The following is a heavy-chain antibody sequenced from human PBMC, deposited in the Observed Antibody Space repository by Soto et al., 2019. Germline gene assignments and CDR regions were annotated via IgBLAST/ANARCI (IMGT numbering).Heavy chain of an antibody. CDR3: ARSDIVVVPAANLGP. CDR2: ISAYNGNT. J-gene: IGHJ5*02. Sequence: ASVKVSCKASGYTFTSYGISWVRQAPGQGLEWMGWISAYNGNTNYAQKLQGRVTMTTDTSTSTAYMELTSLRSDDTAVYYCARSDIVVVPAANLGPWGQGTLVTVSS. D-gene: IGHD2-2*01. CDR1: GYTFTSYG. V-gene: IGHV1-18*01.